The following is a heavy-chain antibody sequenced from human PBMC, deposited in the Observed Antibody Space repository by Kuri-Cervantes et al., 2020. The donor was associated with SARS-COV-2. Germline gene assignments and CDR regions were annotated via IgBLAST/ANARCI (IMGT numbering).Heavy chain of an antibody. D-gene: IGHD3-22*01. Sequence: SQTLSLTCGVSGGTITSDGYSWSWIRQPPGKGLEFIGFIHASGSAYYNPPLQSRVTISVDRSKTQFSLTVTSVTAADTAVYYCGRVAGCVGSFCYYTNWFDHWGHGTLVTVSS. CDR1: GGTITSDGYS. CDR3: GRVAGCVGSFCYYTNWFDH. CDR2: IHASGSA. J-gene: IGHJ5*02. V-gene: IGHV4-30-2*01.